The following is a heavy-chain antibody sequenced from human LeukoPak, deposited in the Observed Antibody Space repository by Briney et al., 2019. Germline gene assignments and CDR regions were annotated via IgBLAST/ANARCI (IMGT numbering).Heavy chain of an antibody. CDR2: IRSKANSYAT. V-gene: IGHV3-73*01. CDR1: GFTFSGSA. J-gene: IGHJ4*02. D-gene: IGHD4-17*01. Sequence: GGSLKLSCAASGFTFSGSAMHWVRQASGKGLEWVGRIRSKANSYATAYAASVKGRFTISRGDSKNTAYLQMNSLKTEDTAVYYCTRHYDYGVYYFDYWGQGTLVTVSS. CDR3: TRHYDYGVYYFDY.